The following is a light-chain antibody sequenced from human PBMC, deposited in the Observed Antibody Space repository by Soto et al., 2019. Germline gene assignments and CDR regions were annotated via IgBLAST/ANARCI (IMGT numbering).Light chain of an antibody. CDR1: QDIGNW. Sequence: DIKVTQSPPSMAASVGDRVTITCRASQDIGNWMTWYQQKPGKAPKLLIYSASTLVRGVPSRFSGSGSGTEFTLTISGLQPEDSLTYYCQQAKSFPITFGQGTRLEI. CDR2: SAS. V-gene: IGKV1-12*01. J-gene: IGKJ5*01. CDR3: QQAKSFPIT.